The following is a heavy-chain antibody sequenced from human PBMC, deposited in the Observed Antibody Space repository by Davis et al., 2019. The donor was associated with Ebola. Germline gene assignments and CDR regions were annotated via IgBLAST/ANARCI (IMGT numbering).Heavy chain of an antibody. D-gene: IGHD1-26*01. Sequence: SETLSLTCTVSGDSIDDYFWSWLRQPAGRGLEWIGRVRSSGATNYNPSLKSRVTMSMDKSKKQFSLNLGSATAADTAVYYCAREATTSQGRGLDLWGQGTTVTVSS. CDR3: AREATTSQGRGLDL. J-gene: IGHJ6*02. CDR1: GDSIDDYF. CDR2: VRSSGAT. V-gene: IGHV4-4*07.